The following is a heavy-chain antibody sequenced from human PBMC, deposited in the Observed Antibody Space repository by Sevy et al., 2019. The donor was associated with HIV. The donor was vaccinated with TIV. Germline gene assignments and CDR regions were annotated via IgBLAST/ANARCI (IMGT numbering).Heavy chain of an antibody. J-gene: IGHJ4*02. CDR1: GFDFSSHW. Sequence: GGSLRLSCEASGFDFSSHWMQWVRQAPGKGLVWVSRMNTDGISTNYADSVKGRFTSSRDDAKNTLYLEMNNLRDEDTALYYCATPRFDFWGPGTLVTVSS. V-gene: IGHV3-74*01. CDR2: MNTDGIST. CDR3: ATPRFDF.